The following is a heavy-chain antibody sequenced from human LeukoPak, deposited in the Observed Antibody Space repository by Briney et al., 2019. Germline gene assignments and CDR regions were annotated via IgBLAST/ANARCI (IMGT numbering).Heavy chain of an antibody. CDR2: INHSGST. D-gene: IGHD6-13*01. CDR3: ARTPGYSSSWYWARWFDP. V-gene: IGHV4-34*01. CDR1: GGPFSGYY. Sequence: SETLSLTCAVYGGPFSGYYWSWIRQPPGKGLEWIGEINHSGSTNYNPSLKSRVTISVDTSKNQFSLKLSSVTAADTAVYYCARTPGYSSSWYWARWFDPWGQGTLVTVSS. J-gene: IGHJ5*02.